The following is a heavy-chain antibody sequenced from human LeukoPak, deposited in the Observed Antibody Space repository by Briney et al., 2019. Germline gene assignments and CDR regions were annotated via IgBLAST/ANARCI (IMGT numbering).Heavy chain of an antibody. J-gene: IGHJ4*02. CDR3: ARGTYYYDSSRFGADY. D-gene: IGHD3-22*01. CDR1: GGSISSYY. V-gene: IGHV4-34*01. CDR2: INHSGST. Sequence: SETLSLTCTVSGGSISSYYWSWIRQPPGKGPEWIGEINHSGSTNYNPSLKSRVTISVDTSKNQFSLKLSSVTAADTAVYYCARGTYYYDSSRFGADYWGQGTLVTVSS.